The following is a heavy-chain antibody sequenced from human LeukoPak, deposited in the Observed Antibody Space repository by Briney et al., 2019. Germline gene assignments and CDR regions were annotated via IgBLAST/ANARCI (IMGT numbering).Heavy chain of an antibody. CDR3: VKSPHASSSYFHY. V-gene: IGHV3-64D*06. D-gene: IGHD6-13*01. Sequence: GGSLRLSCSASGFTFSSFAMHWVRQAPGKGLEYVSAINSNGDITDYADSVKGRFTISRDNSKNTLHLQMSSLTVGDTAVYYCVKSPHASSSYFHYWGQGTLVTVSS. CDR2: INSNGDIT. J-gene: IGHJ4*02. CDR1: GFTFSSFA.